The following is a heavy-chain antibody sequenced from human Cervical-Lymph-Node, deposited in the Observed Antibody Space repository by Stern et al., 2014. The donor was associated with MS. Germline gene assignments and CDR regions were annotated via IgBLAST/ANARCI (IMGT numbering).Heavy chain of an antibody. CDR1: GFSVSNSY. J-gene: IGHJ4*02. V-gene: IGHV3-53*01. CDR2: IYSGGTT. CDR3: ANLYDSSGYFRGY. D-gene: IGHD3-22*01. Sequence: VQLVQSGGGLIQPGGSLRLSCAASGFSVSNSYMTWVRQAPGKGLEWVSIIYSGGTTAYAESVKGRFTISRDSSKSTVYLQMNNLRADDTATYYCANLYDSSGYFRGYWGQGTLVTVSS.